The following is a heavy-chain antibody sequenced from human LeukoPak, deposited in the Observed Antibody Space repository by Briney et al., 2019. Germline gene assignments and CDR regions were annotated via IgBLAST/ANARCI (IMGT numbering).Heavy chain of an antibody. D-gene: IGHD3-10*01. Sequence: SETRSLTCTVSGVSISSYWWTWIRQPAGKGLEWIGRIYTSGSTNYNPSLESRVTMSVDTSKNQFPLKLSSVTAADTALYYCARETGSGSYDYCGQGTLVTVSS. CDR2: IYTSGST. CDR1: GVSISSYW. J-gene: IGHJ4*02. V-gene: IGHV4-4*07. CDR3: ARETGSGSYDY.